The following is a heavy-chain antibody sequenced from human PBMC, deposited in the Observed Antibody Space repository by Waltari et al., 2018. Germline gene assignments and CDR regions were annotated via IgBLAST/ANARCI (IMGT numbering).Heavy chain of an antibody. CDR1: GGSISSSNW. J-gene: IGHJ6*02. Sequence: QVQLQESGPGLVKPSGTLSLTCAVSGGSISSSNWWSWVRQPPGKGLEWIWEIYHSGITNYNPSLKSRVTISVDKSKNQFSLKLSSVTAADTAVYYCARGGMRSSGYHYYYGMDVWGQGTTVTVSS. D-gene: IGHD3-22*01. CDR2: IYHSGIT. CDR3: ARGGMRSSGYHYYYGMDV. V-gene: IGHV4-4*02.